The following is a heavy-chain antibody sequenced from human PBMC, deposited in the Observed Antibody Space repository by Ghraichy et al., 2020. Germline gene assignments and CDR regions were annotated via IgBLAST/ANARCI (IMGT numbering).Heavy chain of an antibody. CDR2: ITGTGSSV. D-gene: IGHD2/OR15-2a*01. Sequence: GGSLRLSCAASGFTFSSYEMNWLRLAPGRGLEWMSTITGTGSSVFYPDSVKGRFTISRDNAKNSLYLQMNSLRAEDSAIYYCARRISRYFDLSGRGTLFAVSS. J-gene: IGHJ2*01. V-gene: IGHV3-48*03. CDR3: ARRISRYFDL. CDR1: GFTFSSYE.